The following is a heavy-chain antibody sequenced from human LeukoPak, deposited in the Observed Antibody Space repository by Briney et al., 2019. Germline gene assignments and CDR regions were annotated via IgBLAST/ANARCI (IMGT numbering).Heavy chain of an antibody. Sequence: SETLSLTCTVSGGAISSYYWSWIRQPPGKGLEWIGYIYTSGGTNYNPSLKSRVTISVDTSKNQFSLKLSSVTAADTAVYYCARRAGYCSSTSCYFPLDVWGKGTTVTVSS. CDR3: ARRAGYCSSTSCYFPLDV. V-gene: IGHV4-4*09. D-gene: IGHD2-2*01. CDR1: GGAISSYY. J-gene: IGHJ6*04. CDR2: IYTSGGT.